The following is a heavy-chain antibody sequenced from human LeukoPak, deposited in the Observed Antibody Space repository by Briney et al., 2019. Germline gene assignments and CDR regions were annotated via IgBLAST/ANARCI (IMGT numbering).Heavy chain of an antibody. CDR1: GGTFSSYA. J-gene: IGHJ5*02. Sequence: GASVKVSCKASGGTFSSYAISWVRQAPGQGLEWMGGIIPIFGAANYAQKFQGRVTITADESTSTAYMELSSLRSDDTAVYYCASSPTGGAAAGEFDPWGQGTLVTVSS. CDR3: ASSPTGGAAAGEFDP. D-gene: IGHD6-13*01. V-gene: IGHV1-69*13. CDR2: IIPIFGAA.